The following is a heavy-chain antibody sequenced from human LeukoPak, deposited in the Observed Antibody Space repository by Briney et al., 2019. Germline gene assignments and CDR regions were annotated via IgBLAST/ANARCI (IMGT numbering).Heavy chain of an antibody. Sequence: GGSLRLSCAASGFTFSSYGMHWVRQAPGKGLEWVTFIRSDGGNKYYADSVKGRFTISRDNSKNTLYVQMNSLRAEDTAVYYCANDGGGAPDVWGKGTTVIISS. CDR3: ANDGGGAPDV. CDR1: GFTFSSYG. J-gene: IGHJ6*04. CDR2: IRSDGGNK. D-gene: IGHD2-21*01. V-gene: IGHV3-30*02.